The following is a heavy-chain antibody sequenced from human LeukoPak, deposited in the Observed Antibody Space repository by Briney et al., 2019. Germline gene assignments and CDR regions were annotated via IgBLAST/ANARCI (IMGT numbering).Heavy chain of an antibody. V-gene: IGHV3-30*04. J-gene: IGHJ4*02. CDR1: GCTFKRYA. CDR3: TGGRSVYGSGSYSAY. Sequence: GGSLRLSCAASGCTFKRYAMHWVRQAPGKGLEWLTIMSYDGNISYYADSVKGRFTISRDNSSDTLYLQMNSLRADDTAIYYGTGGRSVYGSGSYSAYWGQGTLVTVSS. CDR2: MSYDGNIS. D-gene: IGHD3-10*01.